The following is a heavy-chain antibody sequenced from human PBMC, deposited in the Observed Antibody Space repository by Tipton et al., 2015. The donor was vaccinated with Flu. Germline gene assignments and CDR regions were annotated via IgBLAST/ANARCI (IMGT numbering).Heavy chain of an antibody. CDR3: AREGREHYGMDV. V-gene: IGHV3-9*01. D-gene: IGHD1-26*01. J-gene: IGHJ6*02. CDR1: GLTFDDYG. CDR2: ISWNSGSI. Sequence: SLRLSCAASGLTFDDYGMHWVRQAPGKGLEWVSSISWNSGSIVYADSVKGRFTISRDNAKNFLYLQMNSLRAEDTALYYCAREGREHYGMDVWGQGTTVTVSS.